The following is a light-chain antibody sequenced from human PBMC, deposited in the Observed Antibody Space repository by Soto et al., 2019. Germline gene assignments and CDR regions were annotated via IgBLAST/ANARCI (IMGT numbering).Light chain of an antibody. CDR3: SSYGGFNNVL. CDR2: HVS. J-gene: IGLJ2*01. CDR1: GTDVGQYNY. Sequence: QSVLTQPPSASGSPGQSVTISCTGAGTDVGQYNYVSWYQQHPGKAPKLLIHHVSRRPSGVPARFSGSKSSNTASLTVSGLQTEDEADYYCSSYGGFNNVLFGGGTKVTVL. V-gene: IGLV2-8*01.